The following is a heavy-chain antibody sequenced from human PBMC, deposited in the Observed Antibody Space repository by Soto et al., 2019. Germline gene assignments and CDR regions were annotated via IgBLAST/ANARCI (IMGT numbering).Heavy chain of an antibody. V-gene: IGHV1-69*01. CDR1: GGTFSSYA. Sequence: QVQLVQSGAEVKKPGSSVKVSCKASGGTFSSYAISWVRQAPGQGLEWMGGIIPIFGTANYAQKIQGRVTITSDESTSTAYMELSSLRSEDTAVYYCARGPAAGTRHYDYGMDVWGQGTTVTVCS. CDR2: IIPIFGTA. D-gene: IGHD6-13*01. J-gene: IGHJ6*02. CDR3: ARGPAAGTRHYDYGMDV.